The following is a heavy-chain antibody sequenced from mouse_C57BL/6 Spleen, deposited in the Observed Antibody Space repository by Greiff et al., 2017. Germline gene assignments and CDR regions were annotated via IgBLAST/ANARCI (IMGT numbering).Heavy chain of an antibody. CDR1: GYSITSGYY. CDR2: ISYDGSN. Sequence: EVKLMESGPGLVKPSQSLSLTCSVTGYSITSGYYWNWIRQFPGNKLEWMGYISYDGSNNYNPSLKNRNSITRDTSKNQFFLKLNSVTTEDTATYYCARNYGSHWYIDVWGTGTTVTVSS. V-gene: IGHV3-6*01. CDR3: ARNYGSHWYIDV. D-gene: IGHD1-1*01. J-gene: IGHJ1*03.